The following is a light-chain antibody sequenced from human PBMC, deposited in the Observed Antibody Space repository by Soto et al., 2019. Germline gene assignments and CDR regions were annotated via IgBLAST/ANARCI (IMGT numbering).Light chain of an antibody. CDR3: QHYGSSRT. V-gene: IGKV3-20*01. Sequence: IVSTLSPGTLSLTTGERATLSCSASQGVSSNYLAWSQQKSGQAPRLLLYGTSSRATGIPERFSGSGSGTDFTLTISRLEPEDFAVYYCQHYGSSRTFGHGTKVDIK. CDR1: QGVSSNY. CDR2: GTS. J-gene: IGKJ1*01.